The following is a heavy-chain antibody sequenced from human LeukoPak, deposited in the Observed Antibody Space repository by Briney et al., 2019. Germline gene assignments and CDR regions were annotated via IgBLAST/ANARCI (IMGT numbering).Heavy chain of an antibody. J-gene: IGHJ4*02. Sequence: PGGSPRLSCAASGFTFSSYWMHWVRHAPGKGLVWVSRINSDGSSTSYADSVKGRFTISRDNAKNALYLQMNSLRAEDTAVYYCARMEDYYFDYWGQGTLVTVSS. CDR3: ARMEDYYFDY. CDR2: INSDGSST. D-gene: IGHD3-3*01. CDR1: GFTFSSYW. V-gene: IGHV3-74*01.